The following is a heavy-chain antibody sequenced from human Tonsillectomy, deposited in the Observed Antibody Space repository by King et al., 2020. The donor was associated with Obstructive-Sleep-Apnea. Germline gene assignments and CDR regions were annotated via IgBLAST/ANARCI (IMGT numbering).Heavy chain of an antibody. CDR2: IRDDGNNK. D-gene: IGHD1-7*01. V-gene: IGHV3-30*02. J-gene: IGHJ4*02. CDR1: GFTFSSYG. CDR3: AKDAAITGTLDY. Sequence: QLVQSGGGVVQPGRSLRLSCEASGFTFSSYGMHWVRQAPGKGLEWVSFIRDDGNNKYYAGSVKGRFTISRDNPKNTLYLQMDDLRTEDTAVYYCAKDAAITGTLDYWGQGILVTVSS.